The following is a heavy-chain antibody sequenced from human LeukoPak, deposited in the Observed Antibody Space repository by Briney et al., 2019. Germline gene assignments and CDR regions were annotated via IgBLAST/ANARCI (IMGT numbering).Heavy chain of an antibody. V-gene: IGHV3-74*01. J-gene: IGHJ3*02. Sequence: GGSLRLSCVASGFTFTKYWMHWVRQAPGKGLVWVSRINTDGTTTTYADSVKGRFTISRDNAKNTLYLQMNSLRGEDTAVYYCTRGLPNGNPFDAFDIWGQGTMVTVSS. CDR3: TRGLPNGNPFDAFDI. CDR1: GFTFTKYW. CDR2: INTDGTTT.